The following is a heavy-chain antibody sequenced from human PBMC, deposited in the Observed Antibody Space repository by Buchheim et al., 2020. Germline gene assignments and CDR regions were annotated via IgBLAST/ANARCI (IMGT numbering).Heavy chain of an antibody. J-gene: IGHJ6*02. V-gene: IGHV1-46*01. D-gene: IGHD3-10*01. CDR3: AREMFTMVRGVIIRPPSYYYYYGMDV. CDR1: GYTFTSYY. CDR2: INPSGGST. Sequence: QVQLVQSGAEVKKPGASVKVSCKASGYTFTSYYMHWVRQAPGQGLEWMGIINPSGGSTSYAQKFQGRVTMTRDTSTSTVSMELSSLRSEDTAVYYCAREMFTMVRGVIIRPPSYYYYYGMDVWGQGTT.